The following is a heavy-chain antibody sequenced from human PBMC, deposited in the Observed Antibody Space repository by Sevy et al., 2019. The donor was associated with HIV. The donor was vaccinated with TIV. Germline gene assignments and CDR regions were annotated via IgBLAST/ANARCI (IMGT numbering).Heavy chain of an antibody. CDR3: AKAGLDY. CDR1: GFTFSSYG. V-gene: IGHV3-30*18. Sequence: GGSLRLSCAASGFTFSSYGMNWVRQAPGKGLEWVAVISYDGSNKYYADSVKGRFTIYRDNSKNTLYLQMNSLRAEDTAVYYCAKAGLDYWGQGTPVTVSS. CDR2: ISYDGSNK. J-gene: IGHJ4*02.